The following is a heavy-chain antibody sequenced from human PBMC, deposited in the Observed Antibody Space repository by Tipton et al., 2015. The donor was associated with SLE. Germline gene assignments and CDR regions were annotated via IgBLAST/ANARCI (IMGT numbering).Heavy chain of an antibody. Sequence: SLRLSCAASGFSFEDYTMHWVRQAPGKGLEWVSLVSWDGGSTYYADSVKGRFTISRDNSKKSLYLQMNSLRTEDTALYYCAKAGVASYYYYGVDVWGQGTTVTVSS. CDR3: AKAGVASYYYYGVDV. CDR2: VSWDGGST. J-gene: IGHJ6*02. CDR1: GFSFEDYT. D-gene: IGHD5-12*01. V-gene: IGHV3-43*01.